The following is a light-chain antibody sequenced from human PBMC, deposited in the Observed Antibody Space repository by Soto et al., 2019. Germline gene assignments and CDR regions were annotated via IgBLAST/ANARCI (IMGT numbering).Light chain of an antibody. V-gene: IGLV4-69*01. CDR2: LNSDGSH. CDR1: SGHSSYA. Sequence: QLVLTQSPSASASLGASVKLTCTLSSGHSSYAIAWHQQQPEKGPRYLMKLNSDGSHSKGDGIPDRFSGSSSGAERYLTISSLQSDDEADYYCQTWDTGIWVFGGGTKVTVL. J-gene: IGLJ3*02. CDR3: QTWDTGIWV.